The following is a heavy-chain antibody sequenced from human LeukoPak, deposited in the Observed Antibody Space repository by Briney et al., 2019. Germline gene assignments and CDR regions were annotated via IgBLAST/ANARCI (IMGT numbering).Heavy chain of an antibody. Sequence: GGSLRLSCAASGFTFSSYAMSWVRQAPGKGLECVSAISGNGGSTYYADSVKGRFTIPRDNSKNTLYLQMNSLRAEDTAVYYCAKSMYSRGPFDYWGQGTLVTVSS. V-gene: IGHV3-23*01. CDR2: ISGNGGST. D-gene: IGHD6-13*01. CDR1: GFTFSSYA. CDR3: AKSMYSRGPFDY. J-gene: IGHJ4*02.